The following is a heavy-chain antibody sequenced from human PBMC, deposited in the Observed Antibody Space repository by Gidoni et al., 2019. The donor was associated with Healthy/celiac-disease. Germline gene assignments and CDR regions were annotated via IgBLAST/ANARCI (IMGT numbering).Heavy chain of an antibody. Sequence: QVQLVQSGAEVKKPGSSVKVSCKASGGTFSSYAISWVRQAPGQGLEWMGGIIPILGTANYAQKFQGRVTITADKSTSTAYMELSSLRSEDTAVYYCARPPGYCSSTSCHRYGMDVWGQGTTVTVSS. CDR1: GGTFSSYA. CDR2: IIPILGTA. CDR3: ARPPGYCSSTSCHRYGMDV. D-gene: IGHD2-2*03. J-gene: IGHJ6*02. V-gene: IGHV1-69*06.